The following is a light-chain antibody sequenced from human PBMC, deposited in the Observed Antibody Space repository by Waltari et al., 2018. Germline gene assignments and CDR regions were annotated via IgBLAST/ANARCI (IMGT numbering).Light chain of an antibody. CDR1: QGIRHY. J-gene: IGKJ1*01. CDR2: GAS. V-gene: IGKV1-27*01. Sequence: DIQMTQSPSSLSAFVGDRVTITCRASQGIRHYLAWYQQKPEKAPKLLIYGASTLPSVVPSRFSGSGSVTDFTLTISSLQPEDVATYYCQKYNSAPLTFGQGTKVEIK. CDR3: QKYNSAPLT.